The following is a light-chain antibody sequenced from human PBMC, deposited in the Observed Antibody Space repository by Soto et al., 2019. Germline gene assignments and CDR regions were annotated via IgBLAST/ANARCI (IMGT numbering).Light chain of an antibody. CDR1: QSVSSNY. Sequence: EIVLTQSPGTLSLSPGERATLSCRASQSVSSNYLAWYQQKPGQAPRLLIYGASTRATGIPARFSGSGSGTEFTLTISRLEPEDFAVYYCQQYLTSPKTFGQGTKVDIK. J-gene: IGKJ1*01. CDR2: GAS. V-gene: IGKV3-20*01. CDR3: QQYLTSPKT.